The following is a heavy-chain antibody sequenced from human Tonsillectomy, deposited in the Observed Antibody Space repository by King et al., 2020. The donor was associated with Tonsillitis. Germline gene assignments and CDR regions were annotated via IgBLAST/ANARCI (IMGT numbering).Heavy chain of an antibody. V-gene: IGHV3-73*02. CDR3: TRHLDV. CDR2: IRNKDNSDAT. J-gene: IGHJ6*02. Sequence: VQLVESGGGLVQPGGSLTLSCAASGFTLSGSAMHWVRQASGKGLEWVGRIRNKDNSDATAYAASVKGRFTSSRDDSKHTAYLQMNSLKTEDTAVYYSTRHLDVWGQGPTVTVSS. CDR1: GFTLSGSA.